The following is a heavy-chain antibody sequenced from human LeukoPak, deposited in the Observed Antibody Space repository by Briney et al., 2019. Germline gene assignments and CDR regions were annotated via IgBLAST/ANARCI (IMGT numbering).Heavy chain of an antibody. CDR2: SDPEDGET. CDR1: GYTLTELS. J-gene: IGHJ4*02. V-gene: IGHV1-24*01. D-gene: IGHD5-18*01. CDR3: ATLRGYSYGPFDY. Sequence: ASVKVSCKVSGYTLTELSTHWVRQAPGKGLEWMGGSDPEDGETIYAQKFQGRVTMTEDTSTDTAYMELSSLRSEDTAVYYCATLRGYSYGPFDYWGQGTLVTVSS.